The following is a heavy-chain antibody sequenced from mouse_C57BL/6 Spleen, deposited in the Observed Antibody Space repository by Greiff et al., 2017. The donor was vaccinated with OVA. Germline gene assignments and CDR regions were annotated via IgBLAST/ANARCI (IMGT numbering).Heavy chain of an antibody. D-gene: IGHD2-4*01. CDR1: GFSLSTSGMG. V-gene: IGHV8-12*01. CDR2: IYWDDDK. CDR3: ARIYYDYDGTYLYFDV. J-gene: IGHJ1*03. Sequence: QVTLKESGPGILQSSQTLSLTCSFSGFSLSTSGMGVSWIRQPSGKGLEWLAHIYWDDDKRYNPSLKSRLTISKDTSRNQVFLKITSVDTADTATYYCARIYYDYDGTYLYFDVWGTGTTVTVSS.